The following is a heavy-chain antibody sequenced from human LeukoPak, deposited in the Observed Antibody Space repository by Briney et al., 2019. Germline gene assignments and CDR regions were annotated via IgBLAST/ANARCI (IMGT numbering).Heavy chain of an antibody. CDR1: GFTFSNAW. CDR3: TTDLFSLGSVFDH. D-gene: IGHD1-26*01. J-gene: IGHJ4*02. Sequence: GALRLPCAASGFTFSNAWMSWVRQAPGRGRGGVGRFKSKTDGGTTDSAAPVKGRFTISRNATKNTLYLQMSSLKTEDTAVYYCTTDLFSLGSVFDHWGQGTLVSVSS. V-gene: IGHV3-15*01. CDR2: FKSKTDGGTT.